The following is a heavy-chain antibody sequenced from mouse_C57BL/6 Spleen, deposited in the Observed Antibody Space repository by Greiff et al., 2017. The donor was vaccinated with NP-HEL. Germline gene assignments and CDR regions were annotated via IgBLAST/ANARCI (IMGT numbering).Heavy chain of an antibody. J-gene: IGHJ4*01. CDR2: INPYNGGT. D-gene: IGHD1-1*01. Sequence: EVQLQQSGPVLVKPGASVKMSCKASGYTFTDYYMNWVKQSHGKSLEWIGVINPYNGGTSYNQKFKGKATLTVDKSSSTAYMELNSLTSEDSAVYCCASSYDYAMDYWGQGTSVTVSS. CDR3: ASSYDYAMDY. CDR1: GYTFTDYY. V-gene: IGHV1-19*01.